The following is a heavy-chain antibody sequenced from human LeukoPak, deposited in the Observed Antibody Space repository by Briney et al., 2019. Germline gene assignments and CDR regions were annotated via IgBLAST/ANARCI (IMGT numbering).Heavy chain of an antibody. CDR1: GGSFRGYY. D-gene: IGHD5-18*01. J-gene: IGHJ4*02. CDR3: AREGPRRGYSYGTFDY. Sequence: KPSETLSLTCAVYGGSFRGYYWSWIRQPPGKGLEWIGEINFGGSINYTPSLKSRVAISVDTSKNQFSLKLSSVTAADTAVYYCAREGPRRGYSYGTFDYWGQGTLVTVSS. CDR2: INFGGSI. V-gene: IGHV4-34*01.